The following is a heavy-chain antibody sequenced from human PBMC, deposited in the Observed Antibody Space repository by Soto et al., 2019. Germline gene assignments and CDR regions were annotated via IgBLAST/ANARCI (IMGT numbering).Heavy chain of an antibody. V-gene: IGHV4-61*01. CDR3: ARTTAVPNTLRSRYFFDY. Sequence: SETLSLTCSVSGGSVSNKTYYWSWIRQPPGKRLEWIGYVYYSGTTNHNPSLKSRVTISVDLSKNQFSLRLSSVTTADTALYYCARTTAVPNTLRSRYFFDYWGQGTLVTVSS. CDR1: GGSVSNKTYY. D-gene: IGHD4-17*01. J-gene: IGHJ4*02. CDR2: VYYSGTT.